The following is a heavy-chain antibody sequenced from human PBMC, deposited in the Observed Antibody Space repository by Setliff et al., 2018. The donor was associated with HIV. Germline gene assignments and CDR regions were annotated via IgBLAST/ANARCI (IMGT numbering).Heavy chain of an antibody. V-gene: IGHV1-2*06. CDR1: GYTFTDYF. Sequence: GASVKVSCKASGYTFTDYFMHWVRQAPGQGLEWMGRINPKTGDTKYRQKFQGRVTMTRDTSISTAYMELSRLRSDDTAVYYCATPGVGAGAFDIWGQGTMVTVSS. D-gene: IGHD3-10*01. CDR2: INPKTGDT. J-gene: IGHJ3*02. CDR3: ATPGVGAGAFDI.